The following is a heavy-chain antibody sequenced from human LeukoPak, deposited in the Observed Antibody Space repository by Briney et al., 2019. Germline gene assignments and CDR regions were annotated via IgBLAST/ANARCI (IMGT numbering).Heavy chain of an antibody. CDR1: GGSISGYF. J-gene: IGHJ4*02. Sequence: SETLSLTCTVSGGSISGYFWSWIRQPPGKGLDWIGYIYSSGTTYYNPSLKSRVTMSVDTSKNQFSLKLSSVTAADTAVYYCARAGYYYDSSGYYYFDYWGQGTLVTVSS. CDR3: ARAGYYYDSSGYYYFDY. CDR2: IYSSGTT. D-gene: IGHD3-22*01. V-gene: IGHV4-59*12.